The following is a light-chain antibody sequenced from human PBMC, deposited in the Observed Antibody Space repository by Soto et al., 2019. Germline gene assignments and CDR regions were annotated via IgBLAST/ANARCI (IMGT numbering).Light chain of an antibody. CDR1: QSVSSN. Sequence: EIVMTQFPATLAVSPGERATLSCRASQSVSSNLAWYQQRPGQAPRLLIYGASTRATGIPDRFSGSGSGTDFTLTISSLETEDFAVYYCQQRSNWPLTFGGGTKVDIK. V-gene: IGKV3-15*01. CDR3: QQRSNWPLT. J-gene: IGKJ4*01. CDR2: GAS.